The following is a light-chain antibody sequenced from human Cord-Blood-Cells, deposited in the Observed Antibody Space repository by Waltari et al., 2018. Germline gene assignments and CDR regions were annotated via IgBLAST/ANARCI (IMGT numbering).Light chain of an antibody. CDR3: SSYAGSNNWV. CDR2: EVS. V-gene: IGLV2-8*01. CDR1: SSDVGGHNY. J-gene: IGLJ3*02. Sequence: QSALTQPPSASGSPGQSVTISCTGTSSDVGGHNYVSWYPQHPGKAPKLMIYEVSKRPSGVPDRFSGSKSGNTASLTVSGLQAEDEADYYCSSYAGSNNWVFGGGTKLTVL.